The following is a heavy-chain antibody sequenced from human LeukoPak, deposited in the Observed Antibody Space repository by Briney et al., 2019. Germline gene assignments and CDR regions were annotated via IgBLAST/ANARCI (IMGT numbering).Heavy chain of an antibody. V-gene: IGHV3-74*01. Sequence: GSLRLSCSASGFTFSIYWMHWVRQPPGKGLVWVSRINRDGTITHYADSVKGRFTISRGNAKNTMYLQMNSLTAEDTAVYFCARDFDSTSNLWGQGTLVTVSS. CDR2: INRDGTIT. J-gene: IGHJ4*02. D-gene: IGHD2/OR15-2a*01. CDR1: GFTFSIYW. CDR3: ARDFDSTSNL.